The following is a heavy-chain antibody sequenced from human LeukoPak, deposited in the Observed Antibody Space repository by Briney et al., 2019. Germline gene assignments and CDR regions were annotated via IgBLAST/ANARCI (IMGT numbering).Heavy chain of an antibody. CDR2: IYTVDSDT. J-gene: IGHJ4*02. CDR3: ARLLRFQNYDILTGCDY. D-gene: IGHD3-9*01. CDR1: GYRFTSYW. Sequence: GESLKISCKGSGYRFTSYWIAWVRQMPGKGRECMGIIYTVDSDTRYSPSFQGQVTISADKSISTAYLQWSSLKASDTAMYYCARLLRFQNYDILTGCDYWGQGTLVTVSS. V-gene: IGHV5-51*01.